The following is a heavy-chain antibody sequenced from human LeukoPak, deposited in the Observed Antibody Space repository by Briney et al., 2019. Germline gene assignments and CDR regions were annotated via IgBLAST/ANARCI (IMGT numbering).Heavy chain of an antibody. Sequence: PSETLSLTCTVSGGSISSSSYYWGWIRQPPGKGLEWIGSIYYSGSTYYNPSLKSRVTISVDTSKNQFSLKLSSVTAADTAVYYCARPGAYCGGDCYPGAWYFDLWGRGTLVTVSS. J-gene: IGHJ2*01. CDR3: ARPGAYCGGDCYPGAWYFDL. V-gene: IGHV4-39*07. D-gene: IGHD2-21*02. CDR2: IYYSGST. CDR1: GGSISSSSYY.